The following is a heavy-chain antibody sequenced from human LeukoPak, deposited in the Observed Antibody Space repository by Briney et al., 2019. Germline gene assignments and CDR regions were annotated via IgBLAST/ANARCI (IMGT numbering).Heavy chain of an antibody. CDR1: GGSISSYY. CDR2: IYYSGST. CDR3: ARETPFEYSSFVFDP. V-gene: IGHV4-59*01. D-gene: IGHD6-6*01. J-gene: IGHJ5*02. Sequence: SETLSLTCTVSGGSISSYYWSWIRQPPGKGLEWIGYIYYSGSTNYNPSLKSRVTISVDTSKNQFSLKLSSVTAADTAVYYCARETPFEYSSFVFDPWGQGTLATVSS.